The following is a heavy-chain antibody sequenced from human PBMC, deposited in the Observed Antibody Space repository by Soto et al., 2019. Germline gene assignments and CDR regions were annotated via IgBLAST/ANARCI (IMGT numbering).Heavy chain of an antibody. J-gene: IGHJ4*02. V-gene: IGHV3-9*01. CDR2: ISWNSGSI. CDR1: GFTLDEYT. Sequence: SLRLSFAAAGFTLDEYTMHWVRQAPGKGLEWVSGISWNSGSIGYADSVNGRFTISRDNAKNSLYLQMNSLRAEDTALYYCAKGQVVLRFLEWLPALDYWGQGTLVSVSS. CDR3: AKGQVVLRFLEWLPALDY. D-gene: IGHD3-3*01.